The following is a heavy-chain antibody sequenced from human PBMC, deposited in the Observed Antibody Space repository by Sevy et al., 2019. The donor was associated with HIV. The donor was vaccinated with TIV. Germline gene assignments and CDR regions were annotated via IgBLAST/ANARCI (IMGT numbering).Heavy chain of an antibody. Sequence: GGSLRLSCAASGLTFSSYAMHWVRQAPGKGLEWVAVISYDGSDKYFADSVKGRFTISRDNSKNTLFLQMSSLRTEDTAVYYCGGGPGVVAVAALNWFDPWGQGTLVTVSS. CDR1: GLTFSSYA. CDR3: GGGPGVVAVAALNWFDP. J-gene: IGHJ5*02. CDR2: ISYDGSDK. D-gene: IGHD2-15*01. V-gene: IGHV3-30*04.